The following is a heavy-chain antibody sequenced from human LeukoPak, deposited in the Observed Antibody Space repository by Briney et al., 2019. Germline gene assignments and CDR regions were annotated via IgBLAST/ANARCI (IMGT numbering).Heavy chain of an antibody. D-gene: IGHD2-15*01. CDR3: ARDLFELVARDY. J-gene: IGHJ4*02. CDR2: INPNSGGT. CDR1: GYTFTGCY. Sequence: ASVKVSCKASGYTFTGCYMHWVRQAPGQGLEWMGWINPNSGGTNYAQKFQGRVTMTRDTSISTAYMELSRLRSDDTAVYYCARDLFELVARDYWGQGTLVTVSS. V-gene: IGHV1-2*02.